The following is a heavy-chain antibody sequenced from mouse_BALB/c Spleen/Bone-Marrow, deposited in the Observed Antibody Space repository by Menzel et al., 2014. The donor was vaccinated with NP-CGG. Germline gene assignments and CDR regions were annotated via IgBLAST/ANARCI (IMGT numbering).Heavy chain of an antibody. Sequence: EVHLVASGGGLVPPGGSRPLSCAASGFTFSSFGMHWVRQAPEQGLEWVAYISSGSSTIYYEDTVKGRFTISRENPKNNLFLQMTSLRSEDTAMYYCARWRYGYAIYYWGQGTSGTVSS. D-gene: IGHD2-14*01. J-gene: IGHJ4*01. CDR3: ARWRYGYAIYY. CDR2: ISSGSSTI. V-gene: IGHV5-17*02. CDR1: GFTFSSFG.